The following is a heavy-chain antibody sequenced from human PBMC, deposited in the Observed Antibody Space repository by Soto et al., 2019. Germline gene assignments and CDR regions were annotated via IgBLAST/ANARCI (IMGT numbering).Heavy chain of an antibody. V-gene: IGHV3-53*01. D-gene: IGHD3-10*01. Sequence: EVQLVESGGGLIQPGGSLRLSCEVSGFSVSGNYMSWVRQAPGKGLDRVSVIYSGGSRYYADSVRGRFTISRDESQNTLYLQMNNLRAEDTAVYYCARSMMVRGVLFDLWGRGSLVSVSS. J-gene: IGHJ4*02. CDR3: ARSMMVRGVLFDL. CDR2: IYSGGSR. CDR1: GFSVSGNY.